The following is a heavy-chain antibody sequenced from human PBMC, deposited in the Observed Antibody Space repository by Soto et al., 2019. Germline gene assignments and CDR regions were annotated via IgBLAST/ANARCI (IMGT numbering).Heavy chain of an antibody. V-gene: IGHV3-30*18. CDR1: GFTFSSYG. CDR3: AKERSGGSSYYYCMDV. CDR2: ISYDGSNK. D-gene: IGHD2-15*01. J-gene: IGHJ6*03. Sequence: QVQLVESGGGVVQPGRSLRLSCAASGFTFSSYGMHWVRQAPGKGLEWVAVISYDGSNKYYADSVKGRFTISRDNSKNTLYLRMNSLRAEDTAVYYCAKERSGGSSYYYCMDVWGKGTTVTVSS.